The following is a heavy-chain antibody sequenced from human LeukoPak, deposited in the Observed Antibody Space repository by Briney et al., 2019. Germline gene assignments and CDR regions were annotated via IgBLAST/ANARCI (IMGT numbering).Heavy chain of an antibody. CDR3: ARDSYYYDSSGYXXVXFQH. CDR1: GGSISSYY. V-gene: IGHV4-4*07. Sequence: SETLSLTCTVSGGSISSYYWSWIRQPAGKGLEWIGRIYTSGSTNYNPSLKSRVTMSVDTSKNQFSLKLSSVTAADTAVYYCARDSYYYDSSGYXXVXFQHWGQGTLVTVSS. CDR2: IYTSGST. J-gene: IGHJ1*01. D-gene: IGHD3-22*01.